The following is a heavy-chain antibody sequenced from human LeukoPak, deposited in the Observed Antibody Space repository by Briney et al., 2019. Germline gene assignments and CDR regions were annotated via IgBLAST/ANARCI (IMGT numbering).Heavy chain of an antibody. CDR2: INHSGST. CDR1: GGSISSRTYY. CDR3: ARHGYRRYYGSGSYYD. D-gene: IGHD3-10*01. Sequence: SQTLSLTCTVSGGSISSRTYYWSWIRQPAGKGLEWIGEINHSGSTNYNPSLKSRVTISVDTSKNQFSLKLSSVTAADTAVYYCARHGYRRYYGSGSYYDWGQGTLVTVSS. V-gene: IGHV4-61*09. J-gene: IGHJ4*02.